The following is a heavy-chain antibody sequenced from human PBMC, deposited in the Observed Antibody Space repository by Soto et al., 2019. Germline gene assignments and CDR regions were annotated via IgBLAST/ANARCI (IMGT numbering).Heavy chain of an antibody. CDR3: ARDLWGYCGTDCYPLDV. CDR2: MYKTGST. J-gene: IGHJ6*02. V-gene: IGHV4-59*01. CDR1: GGSISGYY. Sequence: SETLSVTCTVSGGSISGYYWSWIRQPPGKGLEWIGYMYKTGSTVYNPSFKSRVTISVDTSKNQFSLKLNSVTAADTAVYYCARDLWGYCGTDCYPLDVWGQGTTVTVSS. D-gene: IGHD2-21*02.